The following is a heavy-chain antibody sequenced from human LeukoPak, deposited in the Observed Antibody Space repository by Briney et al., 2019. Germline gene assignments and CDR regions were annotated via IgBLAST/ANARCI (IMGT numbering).Heavy chain of an antibody. Sequence: GESLKISCKGSGYSFSTYWIGWVRQMPGKGLEWMGFIYPGDSDTRYSPSFRGQVTMSVDNSISTAYLQWSDLKASDTAIYYCARQLYSGFDLFDSWGQGALVTVSS. CDR3: ARQLYSGFDLFDS. CDR2: IYPGDSDT. CDR1: GYSFSTYW. V-gene: IGHV5-51*01. D-gene: IGHD5-12*01. J-gene: IGHJ4*02.